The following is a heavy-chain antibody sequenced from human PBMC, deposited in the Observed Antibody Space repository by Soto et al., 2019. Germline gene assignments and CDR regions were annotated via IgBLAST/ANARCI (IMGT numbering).Heavy chain of an antibody. V-gene: IGHV4-31*03. Sequence: QVQLQESGPGLVKPSQTLCLICTVSGGPVINGDSYLNWIRQHPEKGLEWMGYINYRGTTNYNAALKSRILISVDTSKNEFSLRLTSVTAADTAVSFCARDSPGAAPYWGQGILVTVSS. D-gene: IGHD6-13*01. J-gene: IGHJ4*02. CDR1: GGPVINGDSY. CDR3: ARDSPGAAPY. CDR2: INYRGTT.